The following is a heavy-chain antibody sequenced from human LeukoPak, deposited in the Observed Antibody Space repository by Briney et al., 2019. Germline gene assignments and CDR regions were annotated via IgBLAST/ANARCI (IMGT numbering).Heavy chain of an antibody. V-gene: IGHV3-73*01. Sequence: GGSLRLSCAASGFTFSGSAMHWVRQASGIGLEWVGRIRSKANSYATAYAASVKGRFTISRDDSKNTAYLQMNSLKTEDTAVYYCTRRPDYYDSSGYENWGQGTLVTVSS. J-gene: IGHJ4*02. D-gene: IGHD3-22*01. CDR1: GFTFSGSA. CDR2: IRSKANSYAT. CDR3: TRRPDYYDSSGYEN.